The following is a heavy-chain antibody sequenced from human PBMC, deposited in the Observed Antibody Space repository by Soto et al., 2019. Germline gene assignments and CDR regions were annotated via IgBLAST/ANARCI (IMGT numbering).Heavy chain of an antibody. J-gene: IGHJ4*02. CDR1: GFTFSDFA. CDR3: AKMEGMDPWAYSFDY. CDR2: IYGGGNGP. V-gene: IGHV3-23*01. Sequence: VQVLESGGGLVQPGGSLRLSCAATGFTFSDFAMSWVLQAPGKGLEWVSRIYGGGNGPHYADSVKGRVTISRDNSKNTLYLQMNSLRAEDTAVYYCAKMEGMDPWAYSFDYWGQGTLVTVSS. D-gene: IGHD2-2*03.